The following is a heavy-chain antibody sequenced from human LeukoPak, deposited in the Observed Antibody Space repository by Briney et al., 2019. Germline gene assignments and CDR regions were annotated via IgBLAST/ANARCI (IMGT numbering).Heavy chain of an antibody. CDR3: ASSYYYDSSGYPNWFDP. V-gene: IGHV1-69*05. Sequence: ASVKVSCKASGGTFSSYAISWVRQAPGQGLEWMGGIIPIFGTANYAQKFQGRVTITTDESTSTAYMELSSLRSEDTAVYYCASSYYYDSSGYPNWFDPWGQGTLVTVSS. CDR1: GGTFSSYA. J-gene: IGHJ5*02. D-gene: IGHD3-22*01. CDR2: IIPIFGTA.